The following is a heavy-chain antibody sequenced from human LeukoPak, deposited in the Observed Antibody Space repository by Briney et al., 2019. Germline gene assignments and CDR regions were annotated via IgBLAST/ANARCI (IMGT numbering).Heavy chain of an antibody. CDR1: GGTFSSYA. CDR2: IIPIFGTA. J-gene: IGHJ4*02. CDR3: ARVRWGLRNYFDY. D-gene: IGHD5-12*01. V-gene: IGHV1-69*05. Sequence: SVKVSCKASGGTFSSYAISWVRQAPGQGLEWMGGIIPIFGTANYAQKFQGRVTITTDESTSTAYMELSSLRSEDTAVYYCARVRWGLRNYFDYWGQGTLVTVSS.